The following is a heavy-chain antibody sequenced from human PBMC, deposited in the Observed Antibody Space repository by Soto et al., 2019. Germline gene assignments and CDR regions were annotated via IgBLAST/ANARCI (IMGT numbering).Heavy chain of an antibody. Sequence: GGSLRLSCTTSGFTFGDYAMSWFRQAPGKGLEWVGFIRRKSLGGTTEYAASVKGRFTISRDDSQNTPYLQMNSLKTEDTGVYYCTSGSRVHQYHYGMDVWGQGTTVTVSS. V-gene: IGHV3-49*03. J-gene: IGHJ6*02. CDR2: IRRKSLGGTT. D-gene: IGHD3-10*01. CDR3: TSGSRVHQYHYGMDV. CDR1: GFTFGDYA.